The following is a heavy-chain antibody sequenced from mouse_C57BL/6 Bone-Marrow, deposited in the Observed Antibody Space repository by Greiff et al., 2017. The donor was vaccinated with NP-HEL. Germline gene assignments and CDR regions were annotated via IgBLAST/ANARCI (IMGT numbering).Heavy chain of an antibody. CDR3: ARVGGPYYAMDY. CDR1: GFTFSSYA. D-gene: IGHD3-1*01. J-gene: IGHJ4*01. CDR2: ISDGGSYT. Sequence: VQLKESGGGLVKPGGSLKLSCAASGFTFSSYAMSWVRQTPEKRLEWVATISDGGSYTYYPDNVKGRFTISRDNAKNNLYLQMSHLKSEDTAMYYCARVGGPYYAMDYWGQGTSVTVSS. V-gene: IGHV5-4*01.